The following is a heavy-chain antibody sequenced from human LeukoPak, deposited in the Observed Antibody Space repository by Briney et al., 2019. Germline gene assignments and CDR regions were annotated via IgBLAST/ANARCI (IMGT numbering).Heavy chain of an antibody. CDR2: IWHDGTKK. V-gene: IGHV3-33*03. Sequence: TGGSLILSCAASGFSFSTFAMHWVRQSPGKGLEWVAVIWHDGTKKYYGDSVKGRFTISRDNSQNTLFLQMSSLRTEDTAVYYCASGISGSYHTGLEYWGLGTLVTVS. CDR1: GFSFSTFA. D-gene: IGHD1-26*01. CDR3: ASGISGSYHTGLEY. J-gene: IGHJ4*02.